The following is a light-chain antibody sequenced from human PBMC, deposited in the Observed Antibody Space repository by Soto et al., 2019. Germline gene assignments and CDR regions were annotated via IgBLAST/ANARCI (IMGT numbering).Light chain of an antibody. CDR1: QSVSSSF. J-gene: IGKJ3*01. CDR3: HQCGYSPPST. V-gene: IGKV3-20*01. Sequence: EIVLTQSPDTLSLSPGDRANLSFRASQSVSSSFLAWYQQKPGQAPRLLLYATSSRATGIPDRFIGSGSGTDFTLTISRLEPEYFAVYFCHQCGYSPPSTVGPGIKVDI. CDR2: ATS.